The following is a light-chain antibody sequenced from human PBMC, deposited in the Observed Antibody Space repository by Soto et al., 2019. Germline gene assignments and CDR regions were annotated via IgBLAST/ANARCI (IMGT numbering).Light chain of an antibody. J-gene: IGKJ5*01. CDR1: QDIRNY. V-gene: IGKV1-27*01. Sequence: DIQMTQSPSSLSASVGDRVSITCRATQDIRNYLAWYQQKPDQVPKVLIYAASTLRSGVPSRFSGSGSGTDFTLTISSLQPEDVATYYCQKYDTVPLTFGQGTRLEIK. CDR3: QKYDTVPLT. CDR2: AAS.